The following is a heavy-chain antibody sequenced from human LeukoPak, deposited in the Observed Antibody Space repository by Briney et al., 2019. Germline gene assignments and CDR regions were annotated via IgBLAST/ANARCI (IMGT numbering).Heavy chain of an antibody. V-gene: IGHV3-48*04. J-gene: IGHJ4*02. CDR3: ARVFGGAVADY. CDR1: GFTFSSYS. Sequence: PGGSLRLSCAASGFTFSSYSMNWVRQAPGKGLEWVSYISSSGSKIYYADSVKGRFTISRDNAKNSLDLQMNSLRVEDTAVYYCARVFGGAVADYWGQGTLVTVSS. D-gene: IGHD6-19*01. CDR2: ISSSGSKI.